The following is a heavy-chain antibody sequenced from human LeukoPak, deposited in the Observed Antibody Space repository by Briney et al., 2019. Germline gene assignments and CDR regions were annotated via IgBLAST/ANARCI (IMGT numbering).Heavy chain of an antibody. J-gene: IGHJ4*02. CDR2: ISSSSSTI. CDR1: GFTFSSYS. V-gene: IGHV3-48*01. CDR3: AKDSYYDYVWGSYRYTNQFDY. Sequence: GGSLRLSCAASGFTFSSYSMNWVRQAPGKGLEWVSYISSSSSTIYYADSVKGRFTISRDNAKNSLYLQMNSLRAEDTAVYYCAKDSYYDYVWGSYRYTNQFDYWGQGTLVTVSS. D-gene: IGHD3-16*02.